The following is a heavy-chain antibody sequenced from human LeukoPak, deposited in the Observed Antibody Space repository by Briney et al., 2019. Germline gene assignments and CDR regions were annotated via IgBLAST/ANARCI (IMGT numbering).Heavy chain of an antibody. V-gene: IGHV3-74*01. J-gene: IGHJ4*02. CDR1: GFTFSSYW. Sequence: GGSLRLSCAASGFTFSSYWMHWVRQAPGKGLVWVPRINSDGSSTSYADSVKGRFTISRDNAKNTLYLQMNSLRAEDTAVYYCARAAWYYYDSSGYYYLAGFDYWGQGTLVTVSS. D-gene: IGHD3-22*01. CDR3: ARAAWYYYDSSGYYYLAGFDY. CDR2: INSDGSST.